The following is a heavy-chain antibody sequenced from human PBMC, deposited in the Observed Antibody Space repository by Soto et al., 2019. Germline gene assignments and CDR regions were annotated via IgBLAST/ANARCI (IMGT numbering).Heavy chain of an antibody. Sequence: PGESLKISCKGSGYSFTSYWISWVRQMPGKGLEWMGRIDPSDSYTNYSPSFQGHVTISADKSISTAYLQWSSLKASDTAMYYCARSYYGSWSYPGSVGWFDPWGQGTLVTVSS. V-gene: IGHV5-10-1*01. D-gene: IGHD3-10*01. J-gene: IGHJ5*02. CDR1: GYSFTSYW. CDR2: IDPSDSYT. CDR3: ARSYYGSWSYPGSVGWFDP.